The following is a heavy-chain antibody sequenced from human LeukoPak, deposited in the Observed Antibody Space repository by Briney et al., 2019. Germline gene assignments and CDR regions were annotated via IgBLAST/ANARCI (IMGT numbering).Heavy chain of an antibody. V-gene: IGHV4-59*01. CDR3: ARGSIFGVSINWFDP. CDR2: IYYSGTT. D-gene: IGHD3-3*01. J-gene: IGHJ5*02. Sequence: PSETLSLTCTVSGXSMSSYYWSWIRQPPGKGLEWIGYIYYSGTTKYNPSLKSRLTMSVDTSENQFSLRLSSVTAADTAVYYCARGSIFGVSINWFDPWGQGTLVTVSS. CDR1: GXSMSSYY.